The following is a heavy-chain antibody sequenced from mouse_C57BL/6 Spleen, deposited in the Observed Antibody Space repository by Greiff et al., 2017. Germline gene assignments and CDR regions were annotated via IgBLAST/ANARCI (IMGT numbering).Heavy chain of an antibody. J-gene: IGHJ1*03. Sequence: DVKLVESGGGLVKPGGSLKLSCAASGFTFSSYTMSWVRQTPEKRLEWVATISGGGGNTYYPDSVKGRFTISRDNAKNTLYLQMSSLRSEDTALYYCARPPYGSSHWYFEVWGTGTTVTVSS. V-gene: IGHV5-9*01. CDR3: ARPPYGSSHWYFEV. CDR2: ISGGGGNT. CDR1: GFTFSSYT. D-gene: IGHD1-1*01.